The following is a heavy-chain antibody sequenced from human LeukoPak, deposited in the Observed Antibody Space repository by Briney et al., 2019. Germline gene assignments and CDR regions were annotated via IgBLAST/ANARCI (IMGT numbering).Heavy chain of an antibody. Sequence: GASVKVSCKASGYTFTSYDINWVRQATGQGLEWMGWMNPNSDKTGYAQKFQGRVTMTRNTSISTAYMELSGLRSEDTAVYYCARRNGYRDAFDIWGQGTMVTVSS. CDR2: MNPNSDKT. J-gene: IGHJ3*02. V-gene: IGHV1-8*01. CDR1: GYTFTSYD. CDR3: ARRNGYRDAFDI. D-gene: IGHD5-24*01.